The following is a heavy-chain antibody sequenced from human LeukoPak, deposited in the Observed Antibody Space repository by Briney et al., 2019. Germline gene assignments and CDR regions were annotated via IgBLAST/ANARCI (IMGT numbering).Heavy chain of an antibody. CDR2: INEGGGLT. CDR3: ARVGRNGWDFDH. CDR1: GFTFSASW. J-gene: IGHJ4*02. Sequence: GGSLRLSCAASGFTFSASWMTWVRQAPGKGLEWVTIINEGGGLTFYVDSVKGRFSISRDNSKNSLSLQMSTLRVEDTAMYYCARVGRNGWDFDHWGQGTLVTVSS. D-gene: IGHD6-19*01. V-gene: IGHV3-7*01.